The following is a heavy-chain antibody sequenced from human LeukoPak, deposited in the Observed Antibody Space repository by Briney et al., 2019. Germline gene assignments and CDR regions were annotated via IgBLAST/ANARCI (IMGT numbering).Heavy chain of an antibody. Sequence: GESLKISCKGSGYSFSGYWIGWVRQMPGKGLGWMGIIYPGDSDTRYSPSFQGQVTISADKSISTAYLQWSSLRASDTAMYYCARRLDSSGYFPAFDIWGQGTMVTVSS. V-gene: IGHV5-51*01. CDR1: GYSFSGYW. CDR3: ARRLDSSGYFPAFDI. J-gene: IGHJ3*02. CDR2: IYPGDSDT. D-gene: IGHD3-22*01.